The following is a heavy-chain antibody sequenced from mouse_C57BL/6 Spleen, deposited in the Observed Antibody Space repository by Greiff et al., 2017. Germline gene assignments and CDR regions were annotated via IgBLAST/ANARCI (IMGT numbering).Heavy chain of an antibody. D-gene: IGHD1-1*01. CDR3: AGHDYHGGGFDY. CDR1: GFSLTSYG. J-gene: IGHJ2*01. Sequence: VQLQQSGPGLVAPSQSLSITCTVSGFSLTSYGVHWVRQPPGKGLEWLVVIWSDGSKTYNSALKTRLSISKDNSKSQVFLKMNSLQTDDTAMYYCAGHDYHGGGFDYWGQGTTLTVSS. CDR2: IWSDGSK. V-gene: IGHV2-6-1*01.